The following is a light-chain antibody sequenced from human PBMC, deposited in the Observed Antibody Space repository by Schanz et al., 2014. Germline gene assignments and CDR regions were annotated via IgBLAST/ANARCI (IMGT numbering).Light chain of an antibody. CDR1: QSIGKS. Sequence: DVQMTQSPSSLSASVGDRVTITCRASQSIGKSLAWSQQRPGKAPKLLIYQASTLETGVPSTFSGGGSGTEFTLTISSLQPDDFATYFCLQYDSDSWTFGQGTKLDIQ. CDR2: QAS. V-gene: IGKV1-5*03. J-gene: IGKJ2*02. CDR3: LQYDSDSWT.